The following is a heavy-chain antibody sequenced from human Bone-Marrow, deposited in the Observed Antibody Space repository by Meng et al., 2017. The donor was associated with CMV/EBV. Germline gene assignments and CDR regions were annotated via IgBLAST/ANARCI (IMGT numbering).Heavy chain of an antibody. Sequence: QVQLVESGGGVVQPGRSLRLSCAASGFTFSSYAMHWVRQAPGKGLEWVAVISYDGSNKYYADSVKGRFTISRDNSKNTLYLQMNSLRAEDTAVYYCARAGYVWGSPGDYWGQGTLVTVSS. J-gene: IGHJ4*02. D-gene: IGHD3-16*01. V-gene: IGHV3-30-3*01. CDR3: ARAGYVWGSPGDY. CDR2: ISYDGSNK. CDR1: GFTFSSYA.